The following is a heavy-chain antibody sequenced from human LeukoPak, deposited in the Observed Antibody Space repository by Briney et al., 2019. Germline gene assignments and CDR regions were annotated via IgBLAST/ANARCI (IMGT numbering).Heavy chain of an antibody. CDR3: ARVPYGAFDY. CDR2: IYYSGST. J-gene: IGHJ4*02. V-gene: IGHV4-59*01. CDR1: GGSISSYY. D-gene: IGHD4-17*01. Sequence: SETLSLTCTVSGGSISSYYWSWIRQPPGKGLEWIGYIYYSGSTNYNPSLKSRVTISVDTSKNQFSLKLSSVTAADTAVYYCARVPYGAFDYWGQGTLVTVSS.